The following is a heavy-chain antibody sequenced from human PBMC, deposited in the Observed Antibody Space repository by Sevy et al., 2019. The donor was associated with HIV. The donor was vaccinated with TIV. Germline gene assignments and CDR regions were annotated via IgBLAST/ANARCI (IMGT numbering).Heavy chain of an antibody. J-gene: IGHJ3*02. D-gene: IGHD5-12*01. V-gene: IGHV3-30-3*01. Sequence: GGSLRLSCAASGFTFSSYAMDWVRQAPGKGLEWVAVISYDGSNKYYADSVKGRFTISRDNSKNTLYLQMNSLRAEDTAVYYCAREGYGGAKHAFDIWGQGTMVTVSS. CDR3: AREGYGGAKHAFDI. CDR1: GFTFSSYA. CDR2: ISYDGSNK.